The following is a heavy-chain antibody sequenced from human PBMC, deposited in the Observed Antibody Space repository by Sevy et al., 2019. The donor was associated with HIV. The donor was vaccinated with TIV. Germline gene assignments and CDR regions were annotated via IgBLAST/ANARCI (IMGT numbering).Heavy chain of an antibody. CDR3: ARAQYNWNESPYYYYGMDV. CDR1: GGSISSGGYY. J-gene: IGHJ6*02. V-gene: IGHV4-31*03. Sequence: SETLSLTCTVSGGSISSGGYYWSWIRQHPGKGLEWIGYIYYSGSTYYNPSLKSRVTISVDTSKNQFSLKLSSVTAADTAVYYCARAQYNWNESPYYYYGMDVWGQGTTVTVSS. CDR2: IYYSGST. D-gene: IGHD1-20*01.